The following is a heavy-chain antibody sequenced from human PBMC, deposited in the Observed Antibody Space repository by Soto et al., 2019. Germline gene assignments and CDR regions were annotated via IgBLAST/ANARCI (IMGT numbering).Heavy chain of an antibody. J-gene: IGHJ4*01. CDR2: IYYSGST. V-gene: IGHV4-59*08. CDR1: GGSISSYY. D-gene: IGHD2-15*01. Sequence: QVQLQESGPGLVKPSETLSLTCTVSGGSISSYYRSWIRQPPGKGLEWIGYIYYSGSTNYNPSLKSRVTISVDTSKNQFSLKLSSVTAADTAVYYCARRYGGTFDYWGHATLVTVSS. CDR3: ARRYGGTFDY.